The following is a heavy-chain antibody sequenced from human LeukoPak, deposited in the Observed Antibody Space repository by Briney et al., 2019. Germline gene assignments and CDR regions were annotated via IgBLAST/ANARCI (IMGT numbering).Heavy chain of an antibody. CDR1: GGSFSGSY. J-gene: IGHJ4*02. V-gene: IGHV4-34*01. CDR2: INHSGST. CDR3: ARKIYRGLRAAAAGFFDC. D-gene: IGHD6-13*01. Sequence: SETLSLTCAVYGGSFSGSYWSWIRQPQGKGLEWIGEINHSGSTNYNPSLKSRVTISVDTSKNQFSLKLSSVTAADTAVYYCARKIYRGLRAAAAGFFDCWGQGTLVTVSS.